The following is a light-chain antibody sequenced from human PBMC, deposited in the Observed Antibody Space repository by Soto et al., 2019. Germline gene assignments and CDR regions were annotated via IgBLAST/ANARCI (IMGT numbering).Light chain of an antibody. V-gene: IGKV3-20*01. CDR2: GAS. J-gene: IGKJ1*01. CDR1: QTVSNNY. Sequence: EIVLTQSPGTLSLSPGEMATISCRASQTVSNNYLAWNQQKPGQAPRLLISGASSRATGIPDSFNGSGSGTDFTLTITRLEPEDFAVYYRQQYGSSPSTCGQGTKV. CDR3: QQYGSSPST.